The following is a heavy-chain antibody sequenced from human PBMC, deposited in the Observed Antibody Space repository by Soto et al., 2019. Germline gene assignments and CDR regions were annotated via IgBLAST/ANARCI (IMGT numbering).Heavy chain of an antibody. V-gene: IGHV3-23*01. CDR1: GFTFSSYA. Sequence: EVQLLESGGGLVQPGGSLRLSCAASGFTFSSYAMSWVRQAPGKGLEWVSAISGSDGSTYYADSVKGRFTISRDNSKNTLYLQMNSLRAEDTAVYYCAKDSGYYYDSSGYYYWGQGTLVTVSS. D-gene: IGHD3-22*01. CDR3: AKDSGYYYDSSGYYY. J-gene: IGHJ4*02. CDR2: ISGSDGST.